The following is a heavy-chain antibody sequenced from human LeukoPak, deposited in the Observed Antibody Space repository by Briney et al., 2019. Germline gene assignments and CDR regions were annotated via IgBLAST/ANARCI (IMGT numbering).Heavy chain of an antibody. V-gene: IGHV3-48*04. CDR3: ARCSSSWLNNWFDP. Sequence: GGSLRLSCTASAFTFSSYNMNWVRQAPGKGLEWVSYISSSGSTIYYADSVKGRFTISRDNARNSLYLQMNSLRAEDTAVYYCARCSSSWLNNWFDPWGQGTLVTVSS. J-gene: IGHJ5*02. CDR1: AFTFSSYN. CDR2: ISSSGSTI. D-gene: IGHD6-13*01.